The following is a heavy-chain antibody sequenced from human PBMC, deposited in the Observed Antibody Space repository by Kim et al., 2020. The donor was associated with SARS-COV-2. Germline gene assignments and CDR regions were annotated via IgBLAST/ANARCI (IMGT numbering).Heavy chain of an antibody. CDR1: GFTFSSYA. CDR2: ISGRGGRT. D-gene: IGHD3-22*01. J-gene: IGHJ4*02. V-gene: IGHV3-23*01. CDR3: AKEDFAYYYDSSGYYYFDY. Sequence: GGSLRLSCAASGFTFSSYAMSWVGKAPGKGLEWVSAISGRGGRTYYAESVKGRFTISRDNSKNTLYLQMNSLRAEDTAVYYCAKEDFAYYYDSSGYYYFDYWGQGTLVTVSS.